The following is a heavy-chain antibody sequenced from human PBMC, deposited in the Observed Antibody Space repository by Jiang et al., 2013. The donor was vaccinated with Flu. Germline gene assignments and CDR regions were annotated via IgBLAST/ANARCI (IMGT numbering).Heavy chain of an antibody. CDR3: AREYYDSSGYYSFFDY. V-gene: IGHV4-61*02. CDR2: IYTSGST. D-gene: IGHD3-22*01. Sequence: TLSLTCTVSGGSISSGSYYWSWIRQPAGKGLEWIGRIYTSGSTNYNPSLKSRVTISVDTSKNQFSLKLSSVTAADTAVYYCAREYYDSSGYYSFFDYWGQGTLVTVSS. CDR1: GGSISSGSYY. J-gene: IGHJ4*02.